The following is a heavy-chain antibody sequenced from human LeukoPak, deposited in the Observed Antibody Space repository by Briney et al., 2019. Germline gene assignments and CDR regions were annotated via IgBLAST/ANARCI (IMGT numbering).Heavy chain of an antibody. D-gene: IGHD3-22*01. V-gene: IGHV4-39*07. CDR1: GGSISSSSYY. Sequence: PSETLSLTCTVSGGSISSSSYYWGWIRQPPGKGLEWIGSIYYSGSTYYNPSLKSRVTISVDTSKNQFSLKLSSVTAADTAVYYCARLMIVVDIRAFDIWGQGTMVTVSS. CDR2: IYYSGST. J-gene: IGHJ3*02. CDR3: ARLMIVVDIRAFDI.